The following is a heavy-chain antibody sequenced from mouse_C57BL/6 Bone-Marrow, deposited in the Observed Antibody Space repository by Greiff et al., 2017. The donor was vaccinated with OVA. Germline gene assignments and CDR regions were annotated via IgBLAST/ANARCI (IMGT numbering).Heavy chain of an antibody. CDR1: GFTFSDFY. CDR2: SRNKANDYTT. D-gene: IGHD1-1*01. J-gene: IGHJ2*01. Sequence: EVQLVESGGGLVQSGRSLRLSCATSGFTFSDFYMEWVRQAPGKGLEWIAASRNKANDYTTEYSASVKGRFIVSRDTSQSILYLQMNALRAEDTAIYYCARDYYYGSSYFDYWGQGTTLTVSS. CDR3: ARDYYYGSSYFDY. V-gene: IGHV7-1*01.